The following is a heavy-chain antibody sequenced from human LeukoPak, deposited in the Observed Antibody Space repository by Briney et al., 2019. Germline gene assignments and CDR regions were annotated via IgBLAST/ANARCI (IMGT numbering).Heavy chain of an antibody. V-gene: IGHV4-39*01. Sequence: SETLSLTCTVSGGSISTNSYYWGWIRQPPGKGLKWIGSIYYSGSTYYNPSLRSRVTISVNTSKNQFSLKLSSVTATDTAVYYCARGLVATANFDYWGQGTLVTVSS. CDR3: ARGLVATANFDY. J-gene: IGHJ4*02. D-gene: IGHD5-18*01. CDR1: GGSISTNSYY. CDR2: IYYSGST.